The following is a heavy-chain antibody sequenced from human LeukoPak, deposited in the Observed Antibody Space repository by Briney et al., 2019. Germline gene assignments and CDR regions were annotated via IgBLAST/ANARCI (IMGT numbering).Heavy chain of an antibody. J-gene: IGHJ4*02. CDR1: GFTFSSYA. V-gene: IGHV3-23*01. D-gene: IGHD3-22*01. CDR2: ISGSGDTT. Sequence: PGGSLRLSCAASGFTFSSYAMSWVRQAPGKGLDWVSVISGSGDTTYYADSVKGRCTISRDNSKNTLYLQMNSLRAEDTAVCYCAKTFYYGSSGYCNFDYWGQGTLVTVSS. CDR3: AKTFYYGSSGYCNFDY.